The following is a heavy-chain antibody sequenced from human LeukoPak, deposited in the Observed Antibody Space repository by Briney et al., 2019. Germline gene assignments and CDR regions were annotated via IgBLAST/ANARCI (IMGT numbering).Heavy chain of an antibody. J-gene: IGHJ4*02. CDR2: IKQDGSEK. D-gene: IGHD6-6*01. CDR1: GITFSNYW. V-gene: IGHV3-7*01. Sequence: PGGSLRLSRAASGITFSNYWMSWVRQAPGKGLEWVANIKQDGSEKYYVDSVKGRFTISRDNAKNLVYLQMNSLRAEDTAVYYCVRDRGPSSYFFDYWGQGTLVTVSS. CDR3: VRDRGPSSYFFDY.